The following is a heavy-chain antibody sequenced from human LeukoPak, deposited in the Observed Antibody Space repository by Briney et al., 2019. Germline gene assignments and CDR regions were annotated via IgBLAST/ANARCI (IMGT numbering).Heavy chain of an antibody. V-gene: IGHV1-2*06. CDR2: INPNSDGT. CDR1: GYTFTGYY. J-gene: IGHJ4*02. CDR3: ASHNSGYDSAPFDY. Sequence: ASVKVSCKASGYTFTGYYMHWVRQAPGQGLEWMGRINPNSDGTNYAQKFQGRVTMIRDTSISTAYMELSRLRSDDTAVYYCASHNSGYDSAPFDYWGQGTLVTVSS. D-gene: IGHD5-12*01.